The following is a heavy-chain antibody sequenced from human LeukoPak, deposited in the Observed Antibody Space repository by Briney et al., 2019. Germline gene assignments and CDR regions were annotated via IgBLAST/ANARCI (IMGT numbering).Heavy chain of an antibody. CDR3: ARAGYRYDYVWGSYPLGDFDY. Sequence: PGGSLRLSCAASGFTFSSYSMNWVRQAPGKGLEWVSYISSSSTIYYADSVKGRFTISRDNAKNSLYLQMNSLRAEDTAVYYCARAGYRYDYVWGSYPLGDFDYWGQGTLVTVSS. CDR2: ISSSSTI. D-gene: IGHD3-16*02. CDR1: GFTFSSYS. J-gene: IGHJ4*02. V-gene: IGHV3-48*01.